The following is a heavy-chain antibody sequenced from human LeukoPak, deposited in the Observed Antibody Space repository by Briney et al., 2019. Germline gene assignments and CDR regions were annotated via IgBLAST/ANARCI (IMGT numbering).Heavy chain of an antibody. J-gene: IGHJ6*02. Sequence: ASVKVSCKASGYTFTSYGISWVRQAPGQGLEWMGWISAYNGNTNYAQKLQGRVTMTTDTSTSTAYMELRSLRSDDTAVYYCARSPGLLWFGVLLSYYYYGMDVWGQGTTVTVSS. CDR1: GYTFTSYG. CDR3: ARSPGLLWFGVLLSYYYYGMDV. V-gene: IGHV1-18*01. D-gene: IGHD3-10*01. CDR2: ISAYNGNT.